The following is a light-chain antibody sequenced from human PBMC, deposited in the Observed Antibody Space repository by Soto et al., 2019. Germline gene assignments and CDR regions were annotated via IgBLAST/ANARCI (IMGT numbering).Light chain of an antibody. CDR1: RSVSSY. CDR2: DAS. J-gene: IGKJ5*01. V-gene: IGKV3-11*01. Sequence: EIVLTQSPGTLSLSPGGRATLSCRASRSVSSYLAWYQQKPGQAPRLLIYDASNRATGIPARFSGSGSGTDFTLTISSLEPEDFAVYYCQQRSNWPPITFGRGTRLEIK. CDR3: QQRSNWPPIT.